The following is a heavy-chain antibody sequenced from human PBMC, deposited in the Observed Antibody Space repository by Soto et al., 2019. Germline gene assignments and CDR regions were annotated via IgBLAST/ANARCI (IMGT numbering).Heavy chain of an antibody. CDR3: ARAVVPAAPQYYYYYGMDV. CDR2: IIPIFGTA. CDR1: GGTFSSYA. D-gene: IGHD2-2*01. V-gene: IGHV1-69*01. Sequence: QVQLVQSGAEVKKPGSSVKVSCKASGGTFSSYAISWVRQAPGQGLEWMGGIIPIFGTANYAQKFQCRVTITADESTSTAYMELSSLRSEDTAVYYCARAVVPAAPQYYYYYGMDVWGQGTTVTVSS. J-gene: IGHJ6*02.